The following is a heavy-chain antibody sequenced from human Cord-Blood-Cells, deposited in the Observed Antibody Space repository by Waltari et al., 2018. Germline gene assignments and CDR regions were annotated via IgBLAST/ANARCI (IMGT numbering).Heavy chain of an antibody. CDR2: IYSGGST. V-gene: IGHV3-53*01. D-gene: IGHD6-13*01. Sequence: EVKLVESGGGLIQPGGSLRLSCAASGFTVSSTYMRWVRQAPGKGLEWDSVIYSGGSTYYADSVKGRFTISRDNSKNTLYLQMNSLRAEDTAVYYCARAALIAAALDYWGQGTLVTVSS. CDR1: GFTVSSTY. J-gene: IGHJ4*02. CDR3: ARAALIAAALDY.